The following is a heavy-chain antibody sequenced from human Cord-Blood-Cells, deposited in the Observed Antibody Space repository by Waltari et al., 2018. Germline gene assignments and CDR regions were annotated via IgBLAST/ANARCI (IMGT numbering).Heavy chain of an antibody. CDR1: GFTLSSFG. V-gene: IGHV3-30*18. D-gene: IGHD6-13*01. CDR3: AKDGSWSLDY. J-gene: IGHJ4*02. Sequence: QVQLVESGGGVVQPGRSLRLSCAASGFTLSSFGMHWVRQAPGKGLEWVAVISYDGSNKYYADSVKGRFTISRDNSKNTLYLQMNSLRAEDTAVYYCAKDGSWSLDYWGQGTLVTVSS. CDR2: ISYDGSNK.